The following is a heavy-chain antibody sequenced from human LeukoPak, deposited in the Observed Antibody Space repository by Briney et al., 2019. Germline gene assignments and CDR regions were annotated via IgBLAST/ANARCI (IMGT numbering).Heavy chain of an antibody. CDR2: ISGSGGST. CDR1: GFTFSNYA. V-gene: IGHV3-23*01. D-gene: IGHD3-22*01. Sequence: PGGSLRLSCAASGFTFSNYAMSWVRQGPGKGLEWVSAISGSGGSTCYADSVKGRFTISRENSKSTLYLQMNTLRADDTAVYYCAKSRARKEGSSGSIDYWGQGTLVTVSS. CDR3: AKSRARKEGSSGSIDY. J-gene: IGHJ4*02.